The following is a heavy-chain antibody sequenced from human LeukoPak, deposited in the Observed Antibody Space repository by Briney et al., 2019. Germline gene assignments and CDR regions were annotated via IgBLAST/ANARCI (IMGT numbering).Heavy chain of an antibody. CDR2: ISSTGANT. J-gene: IGHJ4*02. CDR3: AKVETSGGANCYALDY. V-gene: IGHV3-23*01. D-gene: IGHD2-2*01. CDR1: GFPFSNYA. Sequence: GGSLRLSCAASGFPFSNYAMSWVRQGPEKGLEWLSAISSTGANTYYRESVKGRFTISRDNSKNTLYLQMNSLSAEDTAVYYCAKVETSGGANCYALDYWGQGTLVTVSS.